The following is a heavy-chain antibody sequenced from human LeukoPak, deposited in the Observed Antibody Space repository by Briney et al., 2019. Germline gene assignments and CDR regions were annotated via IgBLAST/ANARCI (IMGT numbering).Heavy chain of an antibody. D-gene: IGHD1-26*01. CDR3: AKGNSGSYGGYDC. J-gene: IGHJ4*02. CDR2: IRFDGNNK. V-gene: IGHV3-30*02. Sequence: GGSLRLSCAASGFTFSSYGMHWVRQPPGKGLEWVAFIRFDGNNKYYADSVKGRFTISRDNSKNTLFFQMNSLRAEDTAVYYCAKGNSGSYGGYDCWGQGTLVTVSS. CDR1: GFTFSSYG.